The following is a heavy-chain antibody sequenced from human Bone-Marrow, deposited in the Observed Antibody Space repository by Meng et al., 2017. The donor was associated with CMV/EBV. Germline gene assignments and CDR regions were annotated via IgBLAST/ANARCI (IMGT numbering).Heavy chain of an antibody. CDR1: GFTFSSYD. CDR2: IGTAGDT. D-gene: IGHD5-18*01. J-gene: IGHJ3*02. Sequence: GGSLRLSCAASGFTFSSYDMHWVRQATGKGLEWVSAIGTAGDTYYPGSVKGRFTISRENAKNSLYLQMNSLRAGDTAVYYCARDRLYSYGYLDAFDIWGQGTMVTVSS. V-gene: IGHV3-13*01. CDR3: ARDRLYSYGYLDAFDI.